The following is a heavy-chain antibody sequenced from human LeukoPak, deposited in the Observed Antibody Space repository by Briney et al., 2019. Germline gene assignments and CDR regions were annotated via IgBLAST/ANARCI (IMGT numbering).Heavy chain of an antibody. J-gene: IGHJ4*02. CDR1: GGSISSYY. Sequence: SETLSLTCTVSGGSISSYYWSWIRQPPGKGLEWIGYIYYSGSTNYNPSLKSRVTISVDTSKNQFSLKLSSVTAADTAVYYCTRIPHLGSPFCSTTNCPGGLDYWGQGTLVTVSS. D-gene: IGHD2-2*01. CDR2: IYYSGST. V-gene: IGHV4-59*12. CDR3: TRIPHLGSPFCSTTNCPGGLDY.